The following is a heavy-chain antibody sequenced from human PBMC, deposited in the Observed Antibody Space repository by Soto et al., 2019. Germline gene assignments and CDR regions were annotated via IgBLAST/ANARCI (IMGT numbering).Heavy chain of an antibody. Sequence: SETLSLTCAVYGGSFSGYYWSWIRQPPGKGLEWIGEIYYSGSTYYNPSLKSRVTISVDTSKNQFSLKLSSVTAADTAVYYCARDYYGDYDYYYGMDVWGQGTTVTVSS. CDR2: IYYSGST. V-gene: IGHV4-34*09. CDR1: GGSFSGYY. CDR3: ARDYYGDYDYYYGMDV. J-gene: IGHJ6*02. D-gene: IGHD4-17*01.